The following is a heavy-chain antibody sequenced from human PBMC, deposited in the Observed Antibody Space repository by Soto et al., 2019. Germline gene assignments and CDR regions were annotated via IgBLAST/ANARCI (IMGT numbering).Heavy chain of an antibody. Sequence: GASVKVSCKASGGTFSSYAISWVRRAPGQGLEWMGGIIPIFGTANYAQKFQGRVTITADKSTSTAYMELSSLRSEDTAVYYCARGPGSQDYYYYGMDVWGQGTTVTVSS. D-gene: IGHD3-10*01. CDR2: IIPIFGTA. V-gene: IGHV1-69*06. CDR3: ARGPGSQDYYYYGMDV. CDR1: GGTFSSYA. J-gene: IGHJ6*02.